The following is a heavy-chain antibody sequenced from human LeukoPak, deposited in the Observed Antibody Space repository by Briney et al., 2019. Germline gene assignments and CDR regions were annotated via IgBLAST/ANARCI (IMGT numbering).Heavy chain of an antibody. D-gene: IGHD3-3*01. CDR2: ISSSSTI. CDR1: GFTFSSYS. J-gene: IGHJ6*03. CDR3: ARSRSIFGVVINYMDV. V-gene: IGHV3-48*01. Sequence: GGSLRLSCAASGFTFSSYSMNWVRQAPGKGLEWVSYISSSSTIYYADSVKGRFTISRDNAKNSLYLQMNSLRAEDTAVYYCARSRSIFGVVINYMDVWGKGTTVTVSS.